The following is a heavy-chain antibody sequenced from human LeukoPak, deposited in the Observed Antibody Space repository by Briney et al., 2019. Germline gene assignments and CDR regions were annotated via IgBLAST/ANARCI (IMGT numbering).Heavy chain of an antibody. CDR3: ARLGSASWYFDL. V-gene: IGHV4-59*01. CDR2: IYYSGST. Sequence: KASETLSLTCTVSGGSISSYYWSWIRQPAGKGLEWIAYIYYSGSTSYNPSLKSRVTISLDTSENQLSLKLNSVTAADTAVYYCARLGSASWYFDLWGRGSLVTVSS. J-gene: IGHJ2*01. CDR1: GGSISSYY. D-gene: IGHD3-10*01.